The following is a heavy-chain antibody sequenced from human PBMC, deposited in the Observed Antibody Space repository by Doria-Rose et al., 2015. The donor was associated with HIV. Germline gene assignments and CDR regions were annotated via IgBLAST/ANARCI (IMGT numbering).Heavy chain of an antibody. J-gene: IGHJ4*02. Sequence: VQLQESGPGLVKPSQTLSLNCTVSGDSISSSGFYWNWIRHLPGKGLEWIGYIYYSGSAYYNPSLKSRLTISVDMSKNQFSLALRSVTAADTAVYYCARGGGYDPGLYWGQGNRVTVSS. V-gene: IGHV4-31*03. CDR2: IYYSGSA. D-gene: IGHD5-12*01. CDR1: GDSISSSGFY. CDR3: ARGGGYDPGLY.